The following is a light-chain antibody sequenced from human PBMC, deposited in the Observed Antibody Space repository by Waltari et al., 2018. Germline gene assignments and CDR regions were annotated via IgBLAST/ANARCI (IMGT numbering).Light chain of an antibody. CDR2: GAS. Sequence: EIVMTQSPATLSVYPGERATLSCRARQSVSNNLAWFQHKPGQAPRLLIYGASTRAAGIPARFSGSGSGADFTLTISSLQSEDFALYYCQQYNSWPLTFGGGTKVEIK. CDR3: QQYNSWPLT. CDR1: QSVSNN. J-gene: IGKJ4*01. V-gene: IGKV3-15*01.